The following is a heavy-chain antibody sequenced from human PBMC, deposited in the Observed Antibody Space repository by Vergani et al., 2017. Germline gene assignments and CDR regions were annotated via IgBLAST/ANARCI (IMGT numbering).Heavy chain of an antibody. D-gene: IGHD7-27*01. V-gene: IGHV3-53*04. Sequence: EVQLVESGGGLVQPGGSLRLSCAASGFTVSSNYMSWVRQAPGKGLEWVSVIYSGGSTYYADSVKGRFTISRHNSKNTLYLQMNSLRAEDTAVYYCARVNPTGWGNAFDIWGQGTMVTVSS. CDR1: GFTVSSNY. J-gene: IGHJ3*02. CDR3: ARVNPTGWGNAFDI. CDR2: IYSGGST.